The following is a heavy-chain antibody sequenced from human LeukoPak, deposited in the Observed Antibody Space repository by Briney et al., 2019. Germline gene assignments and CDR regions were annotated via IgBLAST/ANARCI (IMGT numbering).Heavy chain of an antibody. CDR1: GGSISSGDYY. V-gene: IGHV4-30-4*01. CDR2: IYYSGST. Sequence: SQTLSLTCTVSGGSISSGDYYWSWIRQPPGKGLEWIGYIYYSGSTYYNPSLKSRVTISLGTSKNQFSLRLSSVTAADTAVYYCARSVDIAMVTFDYWGQGTLVTVSS. D-gene: IGHD5-18*01. J-gene: IGHJ4*02. CDR3: ARSVDIAMVTFDY.